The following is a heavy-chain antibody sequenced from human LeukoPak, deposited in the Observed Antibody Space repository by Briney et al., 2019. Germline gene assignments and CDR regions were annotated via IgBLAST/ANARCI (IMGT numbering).Heavy chain of an antibody. V-gene: IGHV3-21*01. CDR3: AREDYGDGYYFDY. CDR1: GFTFSSYE. Sequence: PGGSLRLSCAASGFTFSSYEMNWVRQAPGKGLEWVSSISSSSYIYYADSVKGRFTISRDNAKNSLYLQMNSLRAEDTAVYYCAREDYGDGYYFDYWGQGTLVTVSS. CDR2: ISSSSYI. D-gene: IGHD4-17*01. J-gene: IGHJ4*02.